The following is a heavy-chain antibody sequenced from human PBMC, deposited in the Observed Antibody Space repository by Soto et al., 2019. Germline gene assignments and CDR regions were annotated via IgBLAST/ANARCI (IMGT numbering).Heavy chain of an antibody. CDR2: INTDGSTR. CDR3: YGRLGD. V-gene: IGHV3-74*01. D-gene: IGHD3-16*01. J-gene: IGHJ4*02. Sequence: EVQLVESGGELVQPGGSLRLSCAASGFNFSCYCMHWVRQTPEKGLNWVSRINTDGSTRSYVDFVKGRFTISRDNAKNTLYLQMDRLRVDDTGLYYFYGRLGDWGQGTLVTVSS. CDR1: GFNFSCYC.